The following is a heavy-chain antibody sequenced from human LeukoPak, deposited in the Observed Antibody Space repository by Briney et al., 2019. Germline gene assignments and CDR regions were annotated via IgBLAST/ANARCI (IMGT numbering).Heavy chain of an antibody. CDR2: IGSGGRKI. V-gene: IGHV3-48*03. CDR1: GFTFNTYE. CDR3: ARVGYYYGLDF. Sequence: GGSLRLSCAASGFTFNTYEMSWVRQAPGKGLGWVSSIGSGGRKISYADSVKGRFTVSRDNAKTSLFLQVNSLGPEDTATYYCARVGYYYGLDFWGQGTMITVSS. D-gene: IGHD5-12*01. J-gene: IGHJ3*01.